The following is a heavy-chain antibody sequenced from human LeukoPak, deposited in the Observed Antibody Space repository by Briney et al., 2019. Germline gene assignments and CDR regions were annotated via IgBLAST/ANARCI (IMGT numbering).Heavy chain of an antibody. CDR1: GFTFDDYG. CDR2: INWNGGST. V-gene: IGHV3-20*04. CDR3: TTGGGGYCSGGSCYYLDY. Sequence: GGSLRLSCAASGFTFDDYGMSWVRQAPGKGLEWVSGINWNGGSTGYADSVKGRFTISRDNAKNSLYLQMNSLRAEETAMYYCTTGGGGYCSGGSCYYLDYWGQGTLVTVSS. J-gene: IGHJ4*02. D-gene: IGHD2-15*01.